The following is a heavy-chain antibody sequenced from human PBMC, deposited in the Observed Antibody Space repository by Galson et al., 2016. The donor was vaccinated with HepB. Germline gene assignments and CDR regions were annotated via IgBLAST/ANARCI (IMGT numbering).Heavy chain of an antibody. CDR3: ASGFLAAPDV. V-gene: IGHV6-1*01. Sequence: CAISGDSVSSNSAAWNWIRQSPSRGLEWLGRTYYRSKWYNDYAVSVKSRITINPDTSKNQFSLQLNSLPPEETAVYYCASGFLAAPDVWGQGTTVTVSS. D-gene: IGHD6-6*01. J-gene: IGHJ6*02. CDR1: GDSVSSNSAA. CDR2: TYYRSKWYN.